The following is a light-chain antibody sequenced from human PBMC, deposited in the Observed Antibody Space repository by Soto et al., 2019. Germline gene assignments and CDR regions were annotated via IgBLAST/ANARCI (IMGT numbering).Light chain of an antibody. J-gene: IGLJ2*01. CDR2: GNS. V-gene: IGLV1-40*01. Sequence: QSVLTQPPSVSGAPGQRVTISCTGSSSNIGAGYDVHWYQQLPGTAPKLLIYGNSNRPSGVPDRFSGSKSGTSASLAITGLQAEDEADYYCQSYDSSSSGVVFGGGTMLTVL. CDR1: SSNIGAGYD. CDR3: QSYDSSSSGVV.